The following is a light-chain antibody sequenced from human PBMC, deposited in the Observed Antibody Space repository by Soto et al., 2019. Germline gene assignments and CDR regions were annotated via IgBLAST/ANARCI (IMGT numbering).Light chain of an antibody. CDR3: CSYTTSSTYV. J-gene: IGLJ1*01. CDR2: EVN. Sequence: QSALTQPPSVSGSPGQSVAISCTGTSSDVGNYNRVSWYQQPPGTAPKLMIYEVNNRPSRVPDRFSGSKSGNTASLTISGLQAEDEADYYCCSYTTSSTYVFGTGTKLTVL. V-gene: IGLV2-18*02. CDR1: SSDVGNYNR.